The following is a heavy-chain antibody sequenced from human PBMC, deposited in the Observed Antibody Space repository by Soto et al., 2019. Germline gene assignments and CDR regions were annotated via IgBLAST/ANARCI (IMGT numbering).Heavy chain of an antibody. V-gene: IGHV3-30*18. D-gene: IGHD6-13*01. CDR3: AKDGAIAAADYFFDY. J-gene: IGHJ4*02. CDR2: IASDGKDK. Sequence: PGGSLRLSCAASGFTFSNHAIHWVRQAPGKGLEWVAVIASDGKDKRYADSVKGRFTISRDNSKNTVHLQMNSLRGEDTAVYYCAKDGAIAAADYFFDYWGQGSLVTVSS. CDR1: GFTFSNHA.